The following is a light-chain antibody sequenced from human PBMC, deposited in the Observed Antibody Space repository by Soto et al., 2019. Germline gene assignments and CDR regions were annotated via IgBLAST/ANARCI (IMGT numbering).Light chain of an antibody. J-gene: IGKJ1*01. V-gene: IGKV3-20*01. CDR3: QQYSSSWT. Sequence: EIVLTQSPGTLTLSPGQRATLSCRASQSISSNFLAWYQQKPGQAPRLLIYATSSRATGIPGRFSGSGSGTDFTLTISRLEPEDFAVYYCQQYSSSWTFGQGTKVGIK. CDR2: ATS. CDR1: QSISSNF.